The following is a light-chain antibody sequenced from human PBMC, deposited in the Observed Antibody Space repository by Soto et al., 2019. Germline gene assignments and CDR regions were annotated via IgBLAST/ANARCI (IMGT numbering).Light chain of an antibody. CDR2: GNS. CDR3: QSSDGGMSRWV. Sequence: QSVLTQPPSVSGAPGQRVTISCTGSSSNIGAGYDVHWYQQLPGTAPKLLIYGNSNRPSGVPDRFSGSKSGTSASLAITGLQDEEEADYYCQSSDGGMSRWVFGGGTQLTVL. CDR1: SSNIGAGYD. V-gene: IGLV1-40*01. J-gene: IGLJ3*02.